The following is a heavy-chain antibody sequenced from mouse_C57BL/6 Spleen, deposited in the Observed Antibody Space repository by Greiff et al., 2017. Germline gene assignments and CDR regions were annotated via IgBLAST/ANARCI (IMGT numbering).Heavy chain of an antibody. V-gene: IGHV1-72*01. CDR3: ARDGDYYGSSFAY. CDR1: GYTFTSYW. CDR2: IDPNSGGT. Sequence: QVQLQQPGAELVKPGASVKLSCKASGYTFTSYWMHWVKQRPGRGLEWIGRIDPNSGGTKYNEKFKSKATLTVDKPSSTAYMQLRSLTSEDSAVYYCARDGDYYGSSFAYWGQGTLVTVSA. D-gene: IGHD1-1*01. J-gene: IGHJ3*01.